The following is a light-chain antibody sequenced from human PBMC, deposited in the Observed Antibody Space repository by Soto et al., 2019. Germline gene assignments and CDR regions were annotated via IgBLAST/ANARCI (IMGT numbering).Light chain of an antibody. CDR1: QSVSSSY. Sequence: EIVLTQSPRPLSLSPGERATVSCRASQSVSSSYLAWYQQKPGQAPRLLIYGASSRATGIPDRFSGSGSGTDFTLTISRLEPEDFAVYYCQQYGSSPYTFGQGTRLEIK. CDR2: GAS. J-gene: IGKJ2*01. CDR3: QQYGSSPYT. V-gene: IGKV3-20*01.